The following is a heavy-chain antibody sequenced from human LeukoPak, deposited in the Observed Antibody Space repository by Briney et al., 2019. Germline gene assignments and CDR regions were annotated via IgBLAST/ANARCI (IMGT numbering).Heavy chain of an antibody. J-gene: IGHJ4*02. CDR3: AAMTSVTTGDY. CDR2: IRSDGSNK. D-gene: IGHD4-11*01. CDR1: GFTFSSYG. V-gene: IGHV3-30*02. Sequence: GGSLRLSCAASGFTFSSYGMHWVRQAPGKGLEWVAFIRSDGSNKYYADSVKGRFTISRDNSKNTLYLQMNSLRAEDTAVYYCAAMTSVTTGDYWGQGTLVTVSS.